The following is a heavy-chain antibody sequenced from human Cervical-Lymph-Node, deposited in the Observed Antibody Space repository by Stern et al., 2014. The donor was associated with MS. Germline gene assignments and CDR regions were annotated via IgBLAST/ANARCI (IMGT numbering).Heavy chain of an antibody. D-gene: IGHD6-13*01. Sequence: QVQLQESGPGLVKPSETLSLTCTVSGYSISSGSYWGWIRQPPGKGLEWIGNIYHSGSTYYNPSLKSRVTISVETSKNQFSLKLSSVTAADTAVYYCAREEQQLVHGNWFDPWGQGTLVTVSS. CDR3: AREEQQLVHGNWFDP. J-gene: IGHJ5*02. V-gene: IGHV4-38-2*02. CDR1: GYSISSGSY. CDR2: IYHSGST.